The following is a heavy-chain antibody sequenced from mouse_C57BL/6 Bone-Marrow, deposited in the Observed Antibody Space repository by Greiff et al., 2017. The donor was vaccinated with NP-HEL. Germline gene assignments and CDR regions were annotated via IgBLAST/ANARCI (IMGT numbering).Heavy chain of an antibody. D-gene: IGHD1-2*01. Sequence: EVKLMESGGDLVKPGGSLKLSCAASGFTFSSYGMSWVRQTPDKRLEWVATISSGGSYTYYPDSVKGRFTISRDNVKNTLYLQMSSLKSEDTAMYYCASPLLRDAMDYWGQGTSVTVSS. CDR3: ASPLLRDAMDY. V-gene: IGHV5-6*01. CDR1: GFTFSSYG. CDR2: ISSGGSYT. J-gene: IGHJ4*01.